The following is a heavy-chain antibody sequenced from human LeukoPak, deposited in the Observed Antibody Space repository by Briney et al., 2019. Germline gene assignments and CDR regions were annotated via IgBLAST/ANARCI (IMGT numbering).Heavy chain of an antibody. D-gene: IGHD1-26*01. J-gene: IGHJ4*02. Sequence: ASVKVSCKASGGTFSSYAISWVRQAPGQGLEWMGRIIPTFGIANYAQKFQGRVTITADKSTSTAYMELSSLRSEDTAVYYCARGDHMGGYWGQGTLVTVSS. CDR3: ARGDHMGGY. CDR2: IIPTFGIA. CDR1: GGTFSSYA. V-gene: IGHV1-69*04.